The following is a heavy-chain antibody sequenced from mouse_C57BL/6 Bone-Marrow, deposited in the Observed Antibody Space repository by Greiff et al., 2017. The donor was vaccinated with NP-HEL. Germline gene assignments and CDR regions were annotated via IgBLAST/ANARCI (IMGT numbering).Heavy chain of an antibody. J-gene: IGHJ3*01. D-gene: IGHD2-4*01. CDR1: GYSFTGYY. CDR3: ASRVYYDYDFWFAY. Sequence: VQLKQSGPELVKPGASVKISCKASGYSFTGYYMNWVKQSPEKSLEWIGEINPSTGGTTYNQKFKAKATLTADKSSSTAYMQLKSLTSEDSAVYDCASRVYYDYDFWFAYWGQGTLVTVSA. V-gene: IGHV1-42*01. CDR2: INPSTGGT.